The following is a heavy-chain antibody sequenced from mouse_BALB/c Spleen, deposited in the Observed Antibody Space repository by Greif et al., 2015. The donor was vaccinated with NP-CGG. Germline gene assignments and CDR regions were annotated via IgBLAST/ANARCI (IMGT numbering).Heavy chain of an antibody. Sequence: QVQLQQSGAELVKPGASVKLSCKASGYTFTSYWMHWVRQRPGQGLEWIGEINPSNGRTNYNEKFKSKATLTVDKSSSTAYMQLSSLTSEDSAVYYCAIYDGYYYYAMDDWGQGTSVTVSS. CDR2: INPSNGRT. CDR3: AIYDGYYYYAMDD. CDR1: GYTFTSYW. J-gene: IGHJ4*01. D-gene: IGHD2-3*01. V-gene: IGHV1S81*02.